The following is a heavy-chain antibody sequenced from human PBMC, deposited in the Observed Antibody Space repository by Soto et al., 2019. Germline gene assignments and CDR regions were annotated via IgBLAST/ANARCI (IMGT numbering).Heavy chain of an antibody. CDR3: ARERTTISMDV. J-gene: IGHJ6*02. CDR2: ISAYTGNT. Sequence: ASVKVSCKASGYTFTTYGISWVRQAPGQGLEWMGWISAYTGNTNYAQKFQGSVTMTRNTSISTAYMELSSLRSEDTAVYYCARERTTISMDVWGQGTTVTVSS. V-gene: IGHV1-18*01. CDR1: GYTFTTYG. D-gene: IGHD3-9*01.